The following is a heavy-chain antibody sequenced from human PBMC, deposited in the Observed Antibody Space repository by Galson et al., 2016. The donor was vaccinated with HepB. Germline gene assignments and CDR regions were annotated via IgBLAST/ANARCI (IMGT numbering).Heavy chain of an antibody. CDR3: ASVTTVRGYMTH. Sequence: EPLSLTCAVYGAPLSDYYWAWFRQPPGRGLEWIGEIYHRGSTNYNPSLKRGVSISIDTSKSQFSLNLTSVTAADTAVYYCASVTTVRGYMTHWGQGILVSVSS. V-gene: IGHV4-34*01. D-gene: IGHD3-10*01. J-gene: IGHJ4*02. CDR1: GAPLSDYY. CDR2: IYHRGST.